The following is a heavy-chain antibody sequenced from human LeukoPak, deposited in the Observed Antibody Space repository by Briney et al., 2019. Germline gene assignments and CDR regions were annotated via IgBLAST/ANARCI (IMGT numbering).Heavy chain of an antibody. Sequence: GGSLRLSCAASGFTFSNAWMSWVRQAPGKGLEWVGRIKSKTDGGTTDYAAPLKGRFTISRDDSKNTLYLQMNSLKTEDTAVYYCTTGEGGWLRTFDYWGQGTLVTVSS. CDR2: IKSKTDGGTT. D-gene: IGHD5-12*01. J-gene: IGHJ4*02. CDR1: GFTFSNAW. V-gene: IGHV3-15*01. CDR3: TTGEGGWLRTFDY.